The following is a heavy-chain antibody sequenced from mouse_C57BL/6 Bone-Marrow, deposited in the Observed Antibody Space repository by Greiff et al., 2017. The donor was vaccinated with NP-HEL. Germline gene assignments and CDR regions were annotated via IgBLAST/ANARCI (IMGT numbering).Heavy chain of an antibody. Sequence: VQLVESGPELVKPGASVKISCKASGYAFSSSWMNWVKQRPGKGLEWIGRIYPGDGDTNYNGKFKGKATLTADESSSTAYMQLSSLTSEDSAVYFCARMDYGSIYWYFDVWGTGTTVTVSS. D-gene: IGHD1-1*01. CDR3: ARMDYGSIYWYFDV. J-gene: IGHJ1*03. CDR2: IYPGDGDT. CDR1: GYAFSSSW. V-gene: IGHV1-82*01.